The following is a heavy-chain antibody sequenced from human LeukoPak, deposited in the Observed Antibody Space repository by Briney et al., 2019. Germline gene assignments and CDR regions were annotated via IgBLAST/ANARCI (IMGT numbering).Heavy chain of an antibody. CDR3: ARGGYSYAWGNWFDP. CDR2: IIPIFGTV. CDR1: GGTFSSYA. D-gene: IGHD5-18*01. V-gene: IGHV1-69*06. Sequence: ASVKVSCKASGGTFSSYAISWVRQGPGQGLEWMGGIIPIFGTVNYAQKFQGRVTITADKSTSTAYMELSSLRSEDTAVYYCARGGYSYAWGNWFDPWGQGTLVTVSS. J-gene: IGHJ5*02.